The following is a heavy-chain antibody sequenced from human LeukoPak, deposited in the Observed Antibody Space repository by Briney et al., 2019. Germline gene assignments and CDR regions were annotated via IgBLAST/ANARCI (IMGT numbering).Heavy chain of an antibody. CDR2: ISGSGGST. CDR3: AKKQFDYPLEYYYMDV. J-gene: IGHJ6*03. D-gene: IGHD3-9*01. V-gene: IGHV3-23*01. CDR1: GFTFSSYA. Sequence: PGGSLRLSCAASGFTFSSYAMSWVRQAPGKGLEWVSGISGSGGSTYYADSVKGRFTISRDNSKNTLYLQMNSLSAEDTAVYYCAKKQFDYPLEYYYMDVWGKGTTVTVSS.